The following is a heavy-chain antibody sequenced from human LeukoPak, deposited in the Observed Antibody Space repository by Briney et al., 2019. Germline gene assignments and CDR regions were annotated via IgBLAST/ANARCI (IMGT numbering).Heavy chain of an antibody. CDR1: GFTFSSYA. D-gene: IGHD6-19*01. CDR3: ARRMETSGSFDY. CDR2: VNSDGTIT. J-gene: IGHJ4*02. Sequence: GGSLRLSCAASGFTFSSYAMSWVRQAPGKGLVWVSRVNSDGTITNYADSVKGRFTISRDNAKNTQYLQMNSLRAEDTGVYYCARRMETSGSFDYWGQGTLVTVSS. V-gene: IGHV3-74*01.